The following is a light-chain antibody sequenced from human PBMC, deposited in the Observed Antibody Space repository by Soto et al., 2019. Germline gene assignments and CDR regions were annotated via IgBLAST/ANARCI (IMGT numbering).Light chain of an antibody. J-gene: IGLJ2*01. CDR1: SSDVGGYNY. CDR2: DVS. CDR3: SSYTSSSTLV. Sequence: QSALTQPASVSGSPGQSSTISCTGTSSDVGGYNYVSWYQQHPGKAPKLMIYDVSNRPSGASNRFSGSKSGNTASLTISGLQAEDEADYYCSSYTSSSTLVFGGGTKLTVL. V-gene: IGLV2-14*01.